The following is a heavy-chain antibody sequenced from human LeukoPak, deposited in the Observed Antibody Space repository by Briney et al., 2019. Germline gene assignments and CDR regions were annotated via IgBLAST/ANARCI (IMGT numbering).Heavy chain of an antibody. CDR2: IYYSGST. Sequence: KTSETLSLTCTVSGGSISSSSYYWGWIRQPPGKGLEWIGSIYYSGSTYYNPSLKSRVTISVDTSKNQFSLKLSSVTAADTVVYYCARHPSSWIDSMDVWGQGTTVTVSS. D-gene: IGHD2-2*03. V-gene: IGHV4-39*01. CDR3: ARHPSSWIDSMDV. CDR1: GGSISSSSYY. J-gene: IGHJ6*02.